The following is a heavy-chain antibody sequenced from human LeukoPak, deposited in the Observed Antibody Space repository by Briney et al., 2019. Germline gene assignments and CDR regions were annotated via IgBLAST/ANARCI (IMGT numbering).Heavy chain of an antibody. J-gene: IGHJ4*02. D-gene: IGHD3-22*01. CDR3: ASGTWLNY. CDR2: IKSDVTTT. CDR1: GFTFSSSW. Sequence: GGSLRLSCAASGFTFSSSWMHWVRQAPGKRLVWVSRIKSDVTTTGYADSVKGRFTISRDNAKNTLYLQMNTLRAEDTAVYYCASGTWLNYWGQGTLVTVSS. V-gene: IGHV3-74*01.